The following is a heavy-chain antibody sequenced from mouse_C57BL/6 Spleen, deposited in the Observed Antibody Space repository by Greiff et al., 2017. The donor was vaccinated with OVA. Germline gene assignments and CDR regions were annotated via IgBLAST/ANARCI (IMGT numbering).Heavy chain of an antibody. CDR2: INPSNGGT. CDR1: GYTFTSYW. V-gene: IGHV1-53*01. J-gene: IGHJ1*03. CDR3: ARSPLSDWYFDV. Sequence: VKLQQPGTELVKPGASVKLSCKASGYTFTSYWMHWVKQRPGQGLEWIGNINPSNGGTNYNEKFKSKATLTVDKSSSTAYMQLSSLTSEDSAVYYCARSPLSDWYFDVWGTGTTVTVSS.